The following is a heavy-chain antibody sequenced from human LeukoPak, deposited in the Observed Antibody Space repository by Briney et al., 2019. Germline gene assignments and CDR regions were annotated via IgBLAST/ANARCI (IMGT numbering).Heavy chain of an antibody. CDR2: ISSTVINT. CDR3: AKGTVRFLEWSQRGYFDY. J-gene: IGHJ4*02. CDR1: GFTFSNYA. V-gene: IGHV3-23*01. D-gene: IGHD3-3*01. Sequence: GGSLRLSCAASGFTFSNYAMTWVRQAPGRGLEWVSSISSTVINTYNADSVKGRFTISRDNSKNTLYLQMNSLRADDTAIYYCAKGTVRFLEWSQRGYFDYWGQGILVTVSS.